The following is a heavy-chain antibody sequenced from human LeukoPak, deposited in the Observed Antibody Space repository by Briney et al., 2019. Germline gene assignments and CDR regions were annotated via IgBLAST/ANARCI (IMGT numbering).Heavy chain of an antibody. CDR1: GGSISSYY. J-gene: IGHJ5*02. CDR2: IYTSGST. CDR3: AREDYYDSSGYFGWFDP. Sequence: SETLSLTCTVSGGSISSYYWSWIRQPAGKGLEWIGRIYTSGSTNYNPSLKSRVTMSVDTSKNQFSLKLSSVTAADTAVYYCAREDYYDSSGYFGWFDPWGQEPWSPSPQ. V-gene: IGHV4-4*07. D-gene: IGHD3-22*01.